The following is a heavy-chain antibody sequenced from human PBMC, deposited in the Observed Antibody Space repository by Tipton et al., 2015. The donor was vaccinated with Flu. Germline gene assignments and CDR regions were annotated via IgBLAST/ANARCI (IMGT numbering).Heavy chain of an antibody. CDR3: ARDGAGTPY. Sequence: TLSLTCSVSGDSIGSSYFWGWIRQPPGKGLEWIGYIYYSGSTNYNPSLKSRVTISVDTSKNQFSLKLSSVTAADTAVYYCARDGAGTPYWGQGTLVTVSS. CDR2: IYYSGST. D-gene: IGHD6-19*01. V-gene: IGHV4-59*01. J-gene: IGHJ4*02. CDR1: GDSIGSSYF.